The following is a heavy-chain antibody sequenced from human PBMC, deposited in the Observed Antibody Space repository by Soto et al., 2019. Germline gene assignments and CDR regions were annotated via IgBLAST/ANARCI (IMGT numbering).Heavy chain of an antibody. CDR3: ARDNNWSYDS. V-gene: IGHV3-74*03. Sequence: RRLSCAASGFTFSSYWMHWVRQAPGEGLVWVSYIKPDGSRTKDADSVKGRFTISRDNARNTLYLRMNSLRAEDTAVYYCARDNNWSYDSWGRGTLVTVSS. J-gene: IGHJ4*02. CDR2: IKPDGSRT. D-gene: IGHD1-1*01. CDR1: GFTFSSYW.